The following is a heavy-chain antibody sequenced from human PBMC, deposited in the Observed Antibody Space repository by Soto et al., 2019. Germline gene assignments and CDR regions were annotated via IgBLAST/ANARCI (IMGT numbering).Heavy chain of an antibody. CDR1: GGSISRRHNF. Sequence: SETLSLTCTVTGGSISRRHNFWGWIRQPPGKGLELIGSIFYSGTTYNNPSLNSRVTLSVDTSKNQFSLKLNSVTAADTAVYYCARYYGDYKNYFDYWGQGTLVTVS. J-gene: IGHJ4*02. CDR2: IFYSGTT. D-gene: IGHD4-17*01. V-gene: IGHV4-39*01. CDR3: ARYYGDYKNYFDY.